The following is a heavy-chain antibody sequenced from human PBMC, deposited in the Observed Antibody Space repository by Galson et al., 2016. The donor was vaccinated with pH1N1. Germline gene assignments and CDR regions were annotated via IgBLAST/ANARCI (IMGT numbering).Heavy chain of an antibody. CDR2: MNPNNDNT. CDR1: YD. J-gene: IGHJ4*02. Sequence: YDINWVRQGTGQGLEWMGWMNPNNDNTGYAQKFQGRVTMTRNTSISTAYMELSSLRSEDTDVYYCARGGYCSGGSCYDVFDYWGQGTLVTVS. V-gene: IGHV1-8*01. D-gene: IGHD2-15*01. CDR3: ARGGYCSGGSCYDVFDY.